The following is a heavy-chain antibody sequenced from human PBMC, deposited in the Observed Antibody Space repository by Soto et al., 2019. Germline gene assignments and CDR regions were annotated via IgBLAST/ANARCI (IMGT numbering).Heavy chain of an antibody. CDR1: GFTFSSYG. V-gene: IGHV3-33*01. CDR2: IWYDGSNK. J-gene: IGHJ6*02. CDR3: ARDREYSSSYYYYYYGMDV. Sequence: PGGSLRLSCAASGFTFSSYGMHWVRQAPGKGLEWVAVIWYDGSNKYYADSVKGRFTISRDNSKNTLYLQMNSLRAEDTAVYYCARDREYSSSYYYYYYGMDVWGQGTTVTVSS. D-gene: IGHD6-6*01.